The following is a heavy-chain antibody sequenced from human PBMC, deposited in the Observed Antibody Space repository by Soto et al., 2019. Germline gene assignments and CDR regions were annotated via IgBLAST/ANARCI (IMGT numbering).Heavy chain of an antibody. CDR1: GLSLSTSGVG. D-gene: IGHD4-17*01. CDR3: AHRRVDCGDFDY. CDR2: IYWDDDK. J-gene: IGHJ4*02. V-gene: IGHV2-5*02. Sequence: QITLKESGPTLVKPTQTLTLTCTFSGLSLSTSGVGVGWIRQPPGKALEWRALIYWDDDKRYSPSLKSRLTTTKDPTKNPVVLTMTNMDPVDTAKYYWAHRRVDCGDFDYWGQGTLVTVSS.